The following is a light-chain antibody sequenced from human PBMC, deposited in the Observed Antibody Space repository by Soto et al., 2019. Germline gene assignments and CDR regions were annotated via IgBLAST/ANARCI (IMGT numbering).Light chain of an antibody. Sequence: DIQMTQSPSSLSASVGDTVTITCRASQDINNYLAWYQQKPGMVPKLLIYVASSLQSGLPDRFSGSGSGTQFTLTISSLQPEDVATYYCQKYNSAPYTFGQGTKLEIK. J-gene: IGKJ2*01. V-gene: IGKV1-27*01. CDR1: QDINNY. CDR2: VAS. CDR3: QKYNSAPYT.